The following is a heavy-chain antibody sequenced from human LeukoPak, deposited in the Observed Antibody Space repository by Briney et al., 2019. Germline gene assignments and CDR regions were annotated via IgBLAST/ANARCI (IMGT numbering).Heavy chain of an antibody. V-gene: IGHV1-8*03. Sequence: ASVKVSCKASGYTFTSYDINWVRQATGQGLEWMGWMNPNSGNTGYAQKFQGRVTITRNTSISTAYMELRSLRSDDTAVYYCARDRMWYSSSSGIDYWGQGTLVTVSS. D-gene: IGHD6-6*01. CDR3: ARDRMWYSSSSGIDY. J-gene: IGHJ4*02. CDR1: GYTFTSYD. CDR2: MNPNSGNT.